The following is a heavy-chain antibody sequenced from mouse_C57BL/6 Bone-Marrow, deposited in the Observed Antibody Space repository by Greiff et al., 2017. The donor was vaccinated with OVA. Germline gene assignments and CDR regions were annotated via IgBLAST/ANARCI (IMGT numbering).Heavy chain of an antibody. V-gene: IGHV5-4*01. D-gene: IGHD2-12*01. Sequence: DVMLVESGGGLVKPGGSLKLSCAASGFTFSSYAMSWVRQTPEKRLEWVATISDGGSYTYYPDNVKGRFTISRDNAKNNLYLQMSHLKSEDTAMYYCARDEAYYSFYYAMDYWGQGTSVTVSS. CDR2: ISDGGSYT. J-gene: IGHJ4*01. CDR1: GFTFSSYA. CDR3: ARDEAYYSFYYAMDY.